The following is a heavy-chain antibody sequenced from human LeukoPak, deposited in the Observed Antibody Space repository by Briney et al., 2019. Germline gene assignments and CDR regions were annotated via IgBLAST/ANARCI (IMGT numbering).Heavy chain of an antibody. Sequence: GGSLRLSCTASGFAFSVYAMSWLRQPPGKGLEWVSTINANSGTTSYAASVRGRFTISRDNPKNTLYLQLNTLRADDTATYYCAKPISGGLAVTADWFHPWGQGTLVVVSS. CDR3: AKPISGGLAVTADWFHP. J-gene: IGHJ5*01. D-gene: IGHD6-19*01. V-gene: IGHV3-23*01. CDR1: GFAFSVYA. CDR2: INANSGTT.